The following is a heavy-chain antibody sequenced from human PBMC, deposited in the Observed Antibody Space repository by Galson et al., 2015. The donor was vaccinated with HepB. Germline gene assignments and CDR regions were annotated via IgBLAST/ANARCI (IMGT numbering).Heavy chain of an antibody. CDR3: ARDSSSGFDY. V-gene: IGHV4-4*02. D-gene: IGHD6-19*01. CDR2: IYHSGST. CDR1: GGSISSSNW. Sequence: ETLSLTCAVSGGSISSSNWWSWVRQPPGKGLEWIGGIYHSGSTNYNPSLKSRVTIPVDKSKNQFSLKLSSVTAADTAVYYCARDSSSGFDYWGQGTLVTVSS. J-gene: IGHJ4*02.